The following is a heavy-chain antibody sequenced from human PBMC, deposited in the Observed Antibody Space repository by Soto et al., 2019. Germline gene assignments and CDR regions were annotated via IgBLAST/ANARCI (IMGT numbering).Heavy chain of an antibody. CDR1: GGSISSGGYY. J-gene: IGHJ6*02. CDR2: IYYSGST. V-gene: IGHV4-31*03. D-gene: IGHD2-2*01. Sequence: QVQLQESGPGLVKPSQTLSLTCTVSGGSISSGGYYWSWIRQHPGKGLEWIGYIYYSGSTYYNPSLKSRVTISVDTSKNQFSLKLSSVTAADTAVYYCARGAPYDPVVPYSYGMDVWGQGTTVTVSS. CDR3: ARGAPYDPVVPYSYGMDV.